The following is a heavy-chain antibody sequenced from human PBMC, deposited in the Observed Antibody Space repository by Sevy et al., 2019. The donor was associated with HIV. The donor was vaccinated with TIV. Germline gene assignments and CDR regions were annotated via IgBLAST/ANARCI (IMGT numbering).Heavy chain of an antibody. CDR2: IYYSGIT. V-gene: IGHV4-30-4*01. CDR3: ARYCTRTSPHNWFDP. CDR1: VGSISSGDYY. D-gene: IGHD2-2*01. J-gene: IGHJ5*02. Sequence: SETLSLTCSVSVGSISSGDYYWTWMRQSPGKGLEWIGYIYYSGITYYNPSLKSRVIISIDTVKNQFSLKLSSVTAADTAVYYCARYCTRTSPHNWFDPWGQGTLVTVSS.